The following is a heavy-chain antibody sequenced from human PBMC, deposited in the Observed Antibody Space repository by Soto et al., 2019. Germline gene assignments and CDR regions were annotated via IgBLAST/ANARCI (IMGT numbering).Heavy chain of an antibody. V-gene: IGHV1-69*05. CDR1: GGTFSSYS. CDR2: IIPIFGTA. D-gene: IGHD3-22*01. J-gene: IGHJ6*02. CDR3: ARDLVVTHPIHYYYGMDV. Sequence: ASVKVSCKASGGTFSSYSISWVRQAPVQGLEWMGGIIPIFGTANYAQKFQGRVTMTTDTSTSTAYMELRSLRSDDTAVYYCARDLVVTHPIHYYYGMDVWGQGTTVTVSS.